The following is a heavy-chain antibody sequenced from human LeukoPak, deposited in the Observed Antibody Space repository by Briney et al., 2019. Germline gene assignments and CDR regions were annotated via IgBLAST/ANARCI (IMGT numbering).Heavy chain of an antibody. CDR2: ISSSSSYI. CDR3: ARDHNHMPINWFDP. V-gene: IGHV3-21*01. Sequence: PGGSLRLSCAASGFTFSSYAMTWVRQAPGKGLEWVSSISSSSSYIYYADSVKGRFTISRDNAKNSLYLQMNSLRAEDTAVYYCARDHNHMPINWFDPWGQGTLVTVSS. CDR1: GFTFSSYA. D-gene: IGHD1-14*01. J-gene: IGHJ5*02.